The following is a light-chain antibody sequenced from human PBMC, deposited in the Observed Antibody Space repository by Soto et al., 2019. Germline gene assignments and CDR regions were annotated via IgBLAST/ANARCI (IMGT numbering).Light chain of an antibody. CDR1: SSDVGGYNY. J-gene: IGLJ1*01. Sequence: QSVLTQPASVSGSPGQSITISCTGTSSDVGGYNYVSWYVQHPGKAPKLIIYDVSNRPSGVSNHFSGSKSGNTATLTISGLQAEAEVDYYCSSYTSSSTYVFGTGTKLTVL. CDR2: DVS. V-gene: IGLV2-14*01. CDR3: SSYTSSSTYV.